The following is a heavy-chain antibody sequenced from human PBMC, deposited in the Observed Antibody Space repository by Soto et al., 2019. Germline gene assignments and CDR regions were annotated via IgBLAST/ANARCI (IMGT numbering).Heavy chain of an antibody. CDR1: GGSISSYY. CDR2: IYYSGST. J-gene: IGHJ6*02. Sequence: SETLSLTCTVSGGSISSYYWSWIRQPPGKGLEWIGYIYYSGSTNYNPSLKSRVTISVDTSKNQFSLKLSSVTAADTAVYYCARDRGGLRFKAMDVWGQGTTVTVSS. CDR3: ARDRGGLRFKAMDV. D-gene: IGHD2-15*01. V-gene: IGHV4-59*01.